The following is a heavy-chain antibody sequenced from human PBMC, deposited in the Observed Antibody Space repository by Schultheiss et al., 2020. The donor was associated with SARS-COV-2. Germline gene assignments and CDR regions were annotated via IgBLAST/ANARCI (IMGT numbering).Heavy chain of an antibody. Sequence: ASVKVSCKASGGTFSSYAISWVRQAPGHGLEWMGCINLNNGGTVYAQKFQGRVTMTRDTSISTAYMELSRLRSDDTAVYYCAKWDSQDIRGFDYWGQGTLVTVSS. CDR2: INLNNGGT. V-gene: IGHV1-2*02. D-gene: IGHD1-26*01. J-gene: IGHJ4*02. CDR1: GGTFSSYA. CDR3: AKWDSQDIRGFDY.